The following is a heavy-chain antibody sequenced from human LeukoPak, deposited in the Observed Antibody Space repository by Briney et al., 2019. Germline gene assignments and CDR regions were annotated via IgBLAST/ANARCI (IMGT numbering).Heavy chain of an antibody. Sequence: GGSLRLSCAASGFTFSTSRMNWVRQAPGKGLEWISSISSYSSYIYYADSVQGRFTISRDNAIHSLYLQMNGLRAEDTAVYYCASTGLEARYSYFDNWGQGTLATVSS. CDR3: ASTGLEARYSYFDN. CDR1: GFTFSTSR. D-gene: IGHD5-12*01. V-gene: IGHV3-21*04. CDR2: ISSYSSYI. J-gene: IGHJ4*02.